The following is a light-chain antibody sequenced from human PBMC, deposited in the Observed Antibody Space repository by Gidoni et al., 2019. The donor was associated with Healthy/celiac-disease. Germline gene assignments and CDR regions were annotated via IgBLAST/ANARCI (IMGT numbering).Light chain of an antibody. CDR1: QSVSSY. V-gene: IGKV3-11*01. CDR3: QQRSNWPPT. J-gene: IGKJ2*01. CDR2: DAS. Sequence: EIVFTQSPATLSLSPGESATLSCRASQSVSSYLAWYQQKPGQAPRLLIYDASNRATGIPARVSGSGCGTDFTLTISSLEPEDFAVYYCQQRSNWPPTFGQGTKLEIK.